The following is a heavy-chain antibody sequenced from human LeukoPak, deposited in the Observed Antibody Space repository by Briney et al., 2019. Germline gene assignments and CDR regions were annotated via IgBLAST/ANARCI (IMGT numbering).Heavy chain of an antibody. CDR2: INHSGST. D-gene: IGHD3-10*01. J-gene: IGHJ4*02. CDR1: GGSFSGYY. CDR3: ARVAYYYGSGSPPFDY. V-gene: IGHV4-34*01. Sequence: SETLSLTCAVYGGSFSGYYWSWIRQPPGKGLEWIGEINHSGSTNYNPSLKSRITISVDTSKNQFSLKLSSVTAADTAVYYCARVAYYYGSGSPPFDYWGQGTLVTVSS.